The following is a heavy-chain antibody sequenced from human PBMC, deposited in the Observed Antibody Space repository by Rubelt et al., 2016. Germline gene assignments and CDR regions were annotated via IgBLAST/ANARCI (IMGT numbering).Heavy chain of an antibody. CDR3: ARDSAAGTYSYYGLDV. J-gene: IGHJ6*02. V-gene: IGHV3-33*01. CDR2: IWSDGSNK. D-gene: IGHD1-1*01. Sequence: VRQAPGKGLEWVAVIWSDGSNKYYVDSVKGRFTISRDNSKNRLFLQMNSLRAEDTAVYYCARDSAAGTYSYYGLDVWGQGTTVTVSS.